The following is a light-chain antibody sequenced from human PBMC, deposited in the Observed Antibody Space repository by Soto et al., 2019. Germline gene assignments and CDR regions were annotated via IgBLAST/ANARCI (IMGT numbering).Light chain of an antibody. CDR2: PAS. J-gene: IGKJ5*01. Sequence: DIQMTQSPSSVSASVGDRVTITCRASQDISNWLAWYQQKPGIAPKLLIFPASSLQSGVPPRFSGSGSGTDFTLTISSLHPEDFATYFCQQGNSFPVTFGQETRLEIK. CDR1: QDISNW. V-gene: IGKV1-12*01. CDR3: QQGNSFPVT.